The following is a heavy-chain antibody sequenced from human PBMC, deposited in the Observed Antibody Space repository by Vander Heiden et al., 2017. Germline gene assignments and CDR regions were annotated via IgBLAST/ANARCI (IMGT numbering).Heavy chain of an antibody. CDR1: GGSLSGYY. V-gene: IGHV4-34*01. J-gene: IGHJ4*02. CDR3: ARIGWYSGG. Sequence: QVQLQQWGAGLLMPSETLSLTCAVYGGSLSGYYWSWIRQPPGKGLEWFGENNHSGSTNYNPSLKSRVTISVDTSKNQFSLKLSSVTAADTAVYYCARIGWYSGGWGQGTLVTVSS. CDR2: NNHSGST. D-gene: IGHD2-15*01.